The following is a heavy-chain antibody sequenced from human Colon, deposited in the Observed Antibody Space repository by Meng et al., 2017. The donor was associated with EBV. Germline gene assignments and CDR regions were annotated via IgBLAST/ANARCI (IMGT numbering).Heavy chain of an antibody. Sequence: QVQIVQSGGVVKKPGASVKVFCNASGYKFTSYALHWVRQAPGQRLEWMGWSDSGNGDTKYSQKFQGRVTITRDTSANTVYMELSSLRSDDTAVYYCARRWEYQLLSLDYWGQGTLVTVSS. CDR2: SDSGNGDT. V-gene: IGHV1-3*01. CDR1: GYKFTSYA. D-gene: IGHD2-2*01. CDR3: ARRWEYQLLSLDY. J-gene: IGHJ4*02.